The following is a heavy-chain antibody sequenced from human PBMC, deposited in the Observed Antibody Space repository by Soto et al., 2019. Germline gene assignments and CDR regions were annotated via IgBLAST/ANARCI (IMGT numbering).Heavy chain of an antibody. V-gene: IGHV1-18*01. Sequence: ASVKVSCKASGYTCTSYGISWVRQAPGQGLEWMGWISAYNGNTNYAQKLQGRVTMTTDTSTRTAYMELRSLRSDDTAVYYCARGSEWGDYEEPLNWFDPWGQGTLVTVSS. J-gene: IGHJ5*02. CDR2: ISAYNGNT. CDR1: GYTCTSYG. D-gene: IGHD4-17*01. CDR3: ARGSEWGDYEEPLNWFDP.